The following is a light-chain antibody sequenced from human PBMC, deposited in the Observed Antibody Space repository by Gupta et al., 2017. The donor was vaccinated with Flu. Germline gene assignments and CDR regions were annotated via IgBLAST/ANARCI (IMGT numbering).Light chain of an antibody. CDR2: DVT. V-gene: IGLV2-11*01. Sequence: QSALTQPSSVSGSPGQSITISCTGTSSDIGGYNYVSWYQQHPGKAPKVIIYDVTKRPSGGPGRFSGSKSGNTAALTISWLQAEDEAHYFCCSYAGSYTHKGDVFGTGTKVTVL. CDR3: CSYAGSYTHKGDV. J-gene: IGLJ1*01. CDR1: SSDIGGYNY.